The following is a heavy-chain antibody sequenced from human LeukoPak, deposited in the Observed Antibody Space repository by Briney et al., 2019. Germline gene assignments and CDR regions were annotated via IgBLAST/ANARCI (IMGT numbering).Heavy chain of an antibody. CDR2: ISSSSSYI. CDR1: GFTFSSYS. Sequence: GGSLRLSCAASGFTFSSYSMNWVRQAPGKGLEWVSSISSSSSYIYYADSVKGRFTISRDNAKNSLYLQMNSLRAEDTAVYYCAREGITIYGLVTHTHMDVWGKGTTVTVSS. J-gene: IGHJ6*03. CDR3: AREGITIYGLVTHTHMDV. D-gene: IGHD3-3*01. V-gene: IGHV3-21*01.